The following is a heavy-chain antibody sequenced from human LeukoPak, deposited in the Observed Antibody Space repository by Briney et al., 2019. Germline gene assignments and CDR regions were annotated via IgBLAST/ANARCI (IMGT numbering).Heavy chain of an antibody. CDR1: GFSSNFHS. D-gene: IGHD5-12*01. V-gene: IGHV3-21*01. J-gene: IGHJ4*02. CDR2: MTASGVT. Sequence: SGGSLRLSCAASGFSSNFHSMNWVRQAPGKGLEWISYMTASGVTMYAESVYGRFTISRDNDKKSVYLQMISLRVEDTAVYFCTRDGGYSGFDFDYWGQGVLVTVSS. CDR3: TRDGGYSGFDFDY.